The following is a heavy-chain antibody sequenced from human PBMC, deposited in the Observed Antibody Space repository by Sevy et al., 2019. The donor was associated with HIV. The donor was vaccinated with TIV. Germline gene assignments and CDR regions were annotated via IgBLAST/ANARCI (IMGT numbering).Heavy chain of an antibody. D-gene: IGHD2-2*01. V-gene: IGHV4-31*03. J-gene: IGHJ3*02. Sequence: SETLSLTCTVSGGSISSGGYYWSWIRQHPGKGLEWIGYIYYSGSTYYIPSLKSRVTISVDTSKNQFSLKLSSVTAADTAVYYCATSPRPNDAFDIWGQGTMVTVSS. CDR2: IYYSGST. CDR1: GGSISSGGYY. CDR3: ATSPRPNDAFDI.